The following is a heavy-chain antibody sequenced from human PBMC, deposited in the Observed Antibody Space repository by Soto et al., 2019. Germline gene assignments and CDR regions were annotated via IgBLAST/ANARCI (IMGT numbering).Heavy chain of an antibody. J-gene: IGHJ5*02. CDR3: AREEADSSADLIDP. Sequence: EVQLVESGGGLVQPGGSLRLSCAASGFTFSSYWMSWVRQAPGKGLEWVANIKQDGSEKYYVDSVKGRFTITRNNAKNSMYLQMNSLRGEDTAVYYCAREEADSSADLIDPWGRGTLVTVSS. V-gene: IGHV3-7*01. D-gene: IGHD6-19*01. CDR2: IKQDGSEK. CDR1: GFTFSSYW.